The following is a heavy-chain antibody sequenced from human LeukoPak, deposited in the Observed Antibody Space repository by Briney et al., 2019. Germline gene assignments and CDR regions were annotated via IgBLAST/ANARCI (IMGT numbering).Heavy chain of an antibody. V-gene: IGHV3-21*01. D-gene: IGHD3-22*01. J-gene: IGHJ4*02. CDR2: IDFRSGDS. Sequence: PGGSLRLSCAASGFTFSSYSMNWVRQAPGKGLEWVSSIDFRSGDSFYADSVKGRFTISRDNSKNTLYLQMNSLRAEDTAVYYCARDTTYMIVVVGDWGLDYWGQGTLVTVSS. CDR1: GFTFSSYS. CDR3: ARDTTYMIVVVGDWGLDY.